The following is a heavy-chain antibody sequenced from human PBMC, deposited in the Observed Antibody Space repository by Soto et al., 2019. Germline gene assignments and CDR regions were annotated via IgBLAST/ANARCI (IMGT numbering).Heavy chain of an antibody. J-gene: IGHJ4*02. CDR1: GGTFSSYA. V-gene: IGHV1-69*05. CDR3: ATDSSGWYMMGDY. Sequence: QVQLVQSGAEVKKPGSSVKVSCKASGGTFSSYAISWVRQAPGQGLEWMGGIIPIFGTANYAQKFQGRVTXAXAXFTGTVYMERGSLRSEDTAVYYCATDSSGWYMMGDYWGQGTLVTVSS. CDR2: IIPIFGTA. D-gene: IGHD6-19*01.